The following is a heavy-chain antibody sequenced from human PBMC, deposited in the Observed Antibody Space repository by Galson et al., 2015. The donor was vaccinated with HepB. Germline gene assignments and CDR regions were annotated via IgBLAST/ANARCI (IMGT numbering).Heavy chain of an antibody. Sequence: SLRLSCAASGFTFSSYAVSWVRRAPGKGLEWVSGMSDNGDNTFYADSVKGRFAISRDISKNTVYLQMDSLRVEDTAVYYCATRSGASGWYSYFQHWGQGTLVTVSS. CDR1: GFTFSSYA. CDR3: ATRSGASGWYSYFQH. D-gene: IGHD6-19*01. V-gene: IGHV3-23*01. CDR2: MSDNGDNT. J-gene: IGHJ1*01.